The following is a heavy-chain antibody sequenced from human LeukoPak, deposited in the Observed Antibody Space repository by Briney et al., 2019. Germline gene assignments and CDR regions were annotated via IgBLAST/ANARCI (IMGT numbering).Heavy chain of an antibody. CDR1: GYTFTGYY. D-gene: IGHD3-10*01. J-gene: IGHJ4*02. CDR3: ARPGGDKVWFGELLSGFDY. CDR2: INPNSGCT. V-gene: IGHV1-2*02. Sequence: ASVKPSCKASGYTFTGYYMPWVRQSPGQGLEWMGWINPNSGCTNYAQMVQGRATMTRDTSISTAYMELSRLRSDDTAVDYGARPGGDKVWFGELLSGFDYWGQGKLVTVSS.